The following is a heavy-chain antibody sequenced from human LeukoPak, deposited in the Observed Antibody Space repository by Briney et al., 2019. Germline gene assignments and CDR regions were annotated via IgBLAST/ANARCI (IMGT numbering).Heavy chain of an antibody. D-gene: IGHD5-18*01. CDR2: VYYSGRT. V-gene: IGHV4-39*01. Sequence: SSETLSLTCTVSGGSISSSSDYWGWIRQPPGKGLEWIGRVYYSGRTYDNPSLKSRVTISVDTSKKQFSLKLSSVTAADTAVYYCARQIGGYSYGQGWFDPWGQGTLVTVSS. CDR1: GGSISSSSDY. J-gene: IGHJ5*02. CDR3: ARQIGGYSYGQGWFDP.